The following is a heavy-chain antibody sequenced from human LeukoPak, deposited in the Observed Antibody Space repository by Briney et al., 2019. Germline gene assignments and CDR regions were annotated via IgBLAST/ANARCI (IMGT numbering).Heavy chain of an antibody. D-gene: IGHD6-13*01. J-gene: IGHJ3*02. CDR3: ARDPGGEYSSNWGDAFDI. CDR1: GFTFSSYS. V-gene: IGHV3-21*01. CDR2: ISSSSSYI. Sequence: TGGSLRLSCAASGFTFSSYSMNWVRQAPGKGLEWVSSISSSSSYIYYADSVKGRFTISRDNAKNSLYLQMNSLRAEDTAVYYCARDPGGEYSSNWGDAFDIWGQGTMVTVSS.